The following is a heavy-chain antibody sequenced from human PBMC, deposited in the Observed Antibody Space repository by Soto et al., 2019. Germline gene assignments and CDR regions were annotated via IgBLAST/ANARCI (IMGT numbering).Heavy chain of an antibody. V-gene: IGHV3-48*01. J-gene: IGHJ4*02. CDR2: IDYTGRTT. CDR1: GFAFSGTA. D-gene: IGHD3-10*01. Sequence: PGGSLRLSCAASGFAFSGTAMIWVRQAPGKGLDWMSRIDYTGRTTHYADSVEGRFTISRDNAKNSLYLQMNNLRAEDTAVYYCARDWFGHFNWGQGTLVTVSS. CDR3: ARDWFGHFN.